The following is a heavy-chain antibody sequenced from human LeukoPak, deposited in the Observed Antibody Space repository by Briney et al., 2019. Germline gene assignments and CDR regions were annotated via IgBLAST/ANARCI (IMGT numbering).Heavy chain of an antibody. CDR3: ARGRHQDTAMATTDY. V-gene: IGHV3-30-3*01. CDR2: ISYDGSNK. Sequence: GRSLRLSCAASGFTFSSYAMHWVRQAPGKGLEWVAVISYDGSNKYYADSVKGRFTISRDNSKNTLYLQMNSLRAEDTAVYYCARGRHQDTAMATTDYWGQGTLVTVSS. J-gene: IGHJ4*01. D-gene: IGHD5-18*01. CDR1: GFTFSSYA.